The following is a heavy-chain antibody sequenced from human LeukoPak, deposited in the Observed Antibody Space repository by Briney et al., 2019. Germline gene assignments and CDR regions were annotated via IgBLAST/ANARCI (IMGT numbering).Heavy chain of an antibody. Sequence: ASVKVSCKASGYTFTSYGISWVRQAPGQGLEWMGWISAYNGNTNYAQKLQGRVTMTTDTSTSTAYMELRSLRSDDTAVYYYARESGSYYRATYYFDYWGQGTLVTVSS. D-gene: IGHD1-26*01. J-gene: IGHJ4*02. CDR2: ISAYNGNT. V-gene: IGHV1-18*01. CDR1: GYTFTSYG. CDR3: ARESGSYYRATYYFDY.